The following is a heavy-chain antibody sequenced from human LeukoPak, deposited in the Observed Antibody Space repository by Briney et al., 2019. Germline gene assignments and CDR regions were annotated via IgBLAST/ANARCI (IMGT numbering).Heavy chain of an antibody. CDR1: GFTFSSYW. CDR3: ARDIAAAVNY. Sequence: GGSLRLSCTASGFTFSSYWMHWVRQVPGKGLVWVSRINSAGISTNYADSVKGRFTISRDNAKNTLYLQMNSLRAEDTAIYYCARDIAAAVNYWGQGTLVTVSS. CDR2: INSAGIST. V-gene: IGHV3-74*01. J-gene: IGHJ4*02. D-gene: IGHD6-13*01.